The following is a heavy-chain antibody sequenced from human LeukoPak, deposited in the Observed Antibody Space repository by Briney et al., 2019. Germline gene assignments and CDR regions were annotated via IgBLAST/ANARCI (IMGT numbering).Heavy chain of an antibody. D-gene: IGHD2-2*02. J-gene: IGHJ5*02. CDR1: GGSISSSSYY. Sequence: PSETLSLTCTVSGGSISSSSYYWGWIRQPPGKGLEWIGSIYHSGSTYYNPSLKSRVTISVDTSKNQFSLKLSSVTAADTAVYYCARAATRYCSSTSCYTAYNWFDPWGQGTLVTVSS. V-gene: IGHV4-39*07. CDR2: IYHSGST. CDR3: ARAATRYCSSTSCYTAYNWFDP.